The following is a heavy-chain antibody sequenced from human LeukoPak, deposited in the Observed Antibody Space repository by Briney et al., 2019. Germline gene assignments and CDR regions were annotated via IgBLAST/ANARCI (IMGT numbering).Heavy chain of an antibody. J-gene: IGHJ4*02. CDR3: ARGSGSSAGSDF. V-gene: IGHV4-39*01. D-gene: IGHD3-10*01. CDR1: VGSISSSSYY. Sequence: PSETLSLTCTVSVGSISSSSYYWGWIRQPPGKGLEWIGSIYYTGSTYYNPSLKSRVTISVDTSKNQFSLKLTSVTAADTAVYYCARGSGSSAGSDFWGQGTLVTVSS. CDR2: IYYTGST.